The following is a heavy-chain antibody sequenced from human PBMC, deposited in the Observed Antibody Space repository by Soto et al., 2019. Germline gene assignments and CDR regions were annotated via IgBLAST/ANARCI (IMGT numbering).Heavy chain of an antibody. Sequence: GASVKVSCKASGYTFPTYAMHLVRQAPGQRLEWMGWINAGNGDTKYSQNFQGRVTITRDTSASTAYMELSSLRSEDTAVYYCARGSTSSWPVDYWGQGTLVTVSS. CDR2: INAGNGDT. CDR3: ARGSTSSWPVDY. D-gene: IGHD2-2*01. CDR1: GYTFPTYA. J-gene: IGHJ4*02. V-gene: IGHV1-3*01.